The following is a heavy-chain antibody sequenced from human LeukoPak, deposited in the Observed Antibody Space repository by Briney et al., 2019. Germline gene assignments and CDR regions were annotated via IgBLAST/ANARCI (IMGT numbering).Heavy chain of an antibody. CDR2: ISYNGNNK. CDR3: ARDAEGNDY. V-gene: IGHV3-30-3*01. D-gene: IGHD3-10*01. Sequence: PGRSLRLSCAASGFTFRSYAMHWVRQAPGKGLEWVAVISYNGNNKYYADSVKGRFTISRDNSKNTLYLQMNSLRAEDTAVYYCARDAEGNDYWGQGTLVTVSS. J-gene: IGHJ4*02. CDR1: GFTFRSYA.